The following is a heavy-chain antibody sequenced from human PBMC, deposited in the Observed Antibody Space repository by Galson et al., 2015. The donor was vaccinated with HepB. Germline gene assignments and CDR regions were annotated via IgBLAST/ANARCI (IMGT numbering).Heavy chain of an antibody. CDR3: LRLGDHSGYSSS. V-gene: IGHV3-73*01. Sequence: SLSLSCAASGVSFGCSASHCVGHSPWTGPVWIYRIRSHASVYAAAYAASLKGRFTISRDDSKNTAYLHMNSLKTEDTAVYYFLRLGDHSGYSSSWGQGTLVTVSS. D-gene: IGHD6-13*01. CDR2: IRSHASVYAA. J-gene: IGHJ4*02. CDR1: GVSFGCSA.